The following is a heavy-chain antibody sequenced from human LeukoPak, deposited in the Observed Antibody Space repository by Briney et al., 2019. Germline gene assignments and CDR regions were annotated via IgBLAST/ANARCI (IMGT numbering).Heavy chain of an antibody. V-gene: IGHV1-69*04. D-gene: IGHD2-2*01. CDR1: GGTFSSYA. CDR2: IIPMFDIA. Sequence: SVKVSCKASGGTFSSYAINWVRQAPGQGLEWMGRIIPMFDIANYAQKLKGRVTITADKSTSTVYMDLSSLRSEDTAVYYCAAAKDPVVVVPAATHGVFHYWGQGTLVTVSS. CDR3: AAAKDPVVVVPAATHGVFHY. J-gene: IGHJ4*02.